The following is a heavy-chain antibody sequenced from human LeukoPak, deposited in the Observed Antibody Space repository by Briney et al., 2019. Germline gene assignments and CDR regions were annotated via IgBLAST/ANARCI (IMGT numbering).Heavy chain of an antibody. J-gene: IGHJ2*01. CDR3: AKTWPYYGYGYFDL. CDR2: ISGSGGST. CDR1: GFTFSSYA. Sequence: GGSLRLSCAASGFTFSSYAMRWVRQAPGKGLEWVSAISGSGGSTYYADSVKGRFTISRDNSKNTLYLQMNSLTAEDTAVYYCAKTWPYYGYGYFDLWGRGTLVTVSS. D-gene: IGHD3-10*01. V-gene: IGHV3-23*01.